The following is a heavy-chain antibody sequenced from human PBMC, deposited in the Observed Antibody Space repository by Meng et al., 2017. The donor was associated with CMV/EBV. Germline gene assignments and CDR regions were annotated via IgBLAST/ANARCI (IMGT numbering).Heavy chain of an antibody. D-gene: IGHD1-20*01. V-gene: IGHV3-21*01. CDR1: GFTFSGYS. J-gene: IGHJ4*02. Sequence: CAASGFTFSGYSMNWARQAPGKGLEWVSSISSSSSYIYYADSVKGRFTISRDNAKNSLYLQMNSLRAEDTAVYYCASRPYNWNYFDYWGQGTLVTVSS. CDR2: ISSSSSYI. CDR3: ASRPYNWNYFDY.